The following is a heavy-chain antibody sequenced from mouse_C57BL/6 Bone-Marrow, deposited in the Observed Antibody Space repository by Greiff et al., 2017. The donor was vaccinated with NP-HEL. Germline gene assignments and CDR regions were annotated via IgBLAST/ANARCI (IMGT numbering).Heavy chain of an antibody. D-gene: IGHD1-1*01. CDR1: GFTFSSYG. V-gene: IGHV5-6*01. CDR3: ARRVTTVPYYYAMDY. CDR2: ISSGGSYT. Sequence: VQLKESGGDLVKPGGSLKLSCAASGFTFSSYGMSWVRQTPDKRLEWVATISSGGSYTYYPDSVKGRFTISRDNAKNTLYLQMSSLKSEDTAMYYCARRVTTVPYYYAMDYWGQGTSVTVSS. J-gene: IGHJ4*01.